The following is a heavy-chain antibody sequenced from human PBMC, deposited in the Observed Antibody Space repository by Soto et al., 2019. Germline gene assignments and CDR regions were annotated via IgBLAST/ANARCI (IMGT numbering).Heavy chain of an antibody. V-gene: IGHV3-30-3*01. J-gene: IGHJ4*02. D-gene: IGHD5-18*01. CDR1: GFSFRTYV. CDR3: ARDKGGLVEMVTIWGSSVYFDY. Sequence: QVQLVESGGDVVQPGRSLRLSCAASGFSFRTYVMHWVRQTPGKGLEWVAVISYDGSNKNYADSVKGRFTISRDNSKNTLYLQMSSMRAEDTAVYYCARDKGGLVEMVTIWGSSVYFDYWGQGTLVTVSS. CDR2: ISYDGSNK.